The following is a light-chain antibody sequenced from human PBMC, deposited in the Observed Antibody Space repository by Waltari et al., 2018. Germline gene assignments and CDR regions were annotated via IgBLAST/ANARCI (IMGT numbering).Light chain of an antibody. J-gene: IGLJ3*02. V-gene: IGLV2-8*01. CDR3: SSYAGSNNYWV. CDR2: EVT. CDR1: SRDVGGYNY. Sequence: QSALTQPTSAPGSPGQSVTTPCTGTSRDVGGYNYVPWYQQYPGRAPKLMIYEVTKRPSGVPDRFSGSKSGNTASLTVSGLQADDEADYYCSSYAGSNNYWVFGGGTTLTVL.